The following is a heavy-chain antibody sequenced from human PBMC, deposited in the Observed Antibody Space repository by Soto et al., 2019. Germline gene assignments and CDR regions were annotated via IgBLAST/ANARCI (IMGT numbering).Heavy chain of an antibody. J-gene: IGHJ6*02. CDR3: ARDEVKKAITIFGVVTPYYYYYGMDV. V-gene: IGHV1-18*01. Sequence: ASVKVSCKASGYTFTSYGISWVRQAPGQGLEWMGWISAYNGNTNYAQKLQGRVTMTTDTSTSTAYMELRSLRSDDTAVYYCARDEVKKAITIFGVVTPYYYYYGMDVWGQGTTVTVSS. CDR1: GYTFTSYG. D-gene: IGHD3-3*01. CDR2: ISAYNGNT.